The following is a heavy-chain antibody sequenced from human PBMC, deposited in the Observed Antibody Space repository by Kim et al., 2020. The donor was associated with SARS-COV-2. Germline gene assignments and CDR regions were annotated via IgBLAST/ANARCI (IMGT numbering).Heavy chain of an antibody. J-gene: IGHJ4*02. CDR3: ARVSAVTTWSLDY. CDR1: GGSISSSSYY. D-gene: IGHD4-17*01. V-gene: IGHV4-39*07. CDR2: IYYSGST. Sequence: SETLSLTCTVSGGSISSSSYYWGWIRQPPGKGLEWIGSIYYSGSTYYNPSLKSRVTISVDTSKNQFSLKLSSVTAADTAVYYCARVSAVTTWSLDYWGQGTLVTVSS.